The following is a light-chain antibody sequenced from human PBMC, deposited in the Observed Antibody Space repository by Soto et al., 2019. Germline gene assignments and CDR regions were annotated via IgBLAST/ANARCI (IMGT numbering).Light chain of an antibody. CDR1: SSYVGGYNY. Sequence: QSVLTQPASVSGSPGQSITISCTGTSSYVGGYNYVSWYQHHPGKAPKLMIYDVSNRPSGVSNRFSGSKSGNTASLSISGLQPEDEADYYCSSYRTSNTRQIVCGTGTKVTVL. V-gene: IGLV2-14*03. J-gene: IGLJ1*01. CDR3: SSYRTSNTRQIV. CDR2: DVS.